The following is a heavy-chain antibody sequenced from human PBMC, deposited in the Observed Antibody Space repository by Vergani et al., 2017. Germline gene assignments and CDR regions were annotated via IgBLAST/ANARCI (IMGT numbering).Heavy chain of an antibody. D-gene: IGHD5-24*01. Sequence: QVQLVQSGSELKKPGASVKVSCKASGYTFTSYAMNWVRQAPGQGLEWMGWINTNTGNPTYAQGFTGRFVFSLDTSVSTAYLQSSSLKAEDTAVYYCARTKSRDGYNAPYYYYGMDVGGQGTTVTVSS. CDR1: GYTFTSYA. CDR3: ARTKSRDGYNAPYYYYGMDV. J-gene: IGHJ6*02. CDR2: INTNTGNP. V-gene: IGHV7-4-1*02.